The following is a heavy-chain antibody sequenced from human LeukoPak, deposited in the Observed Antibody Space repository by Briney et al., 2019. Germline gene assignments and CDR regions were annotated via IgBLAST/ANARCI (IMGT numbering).Heavy chain of an antibody. V-gene: IGHV4-34*01. CDR2: INHSGST. D-gene: IGHD3-3*01. J-gene: IGHJ4*02. CDR3: ARGRGYVLRFLEWLCYFDY. CDR1: GGSFSGYY. Sequence: SETLSLTCAVYGGSFSGYYWSWIRQPPGKGLEWIGEINHSGSTNYNPSLKSRVTISVGTSKNQFSLKLSSVTAADTAVYYCARGRGYVLRFLEWLCYFDYWGQGTLVTVSS.